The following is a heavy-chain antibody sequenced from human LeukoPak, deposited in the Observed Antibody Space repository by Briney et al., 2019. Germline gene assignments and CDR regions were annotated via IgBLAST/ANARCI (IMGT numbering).Heavy chain of an antibody. J-gene: IGHJ4*02. D-gene: IGHD3-22*01. CDR2: INPNSGGT. Sequence: ASVKVSCKASGYTFTGYYMHWVRQAPGQGLEWMGWINPNSGGTNYAQKFQGRVTMTRDTSISTAYMELSSLRSEDTAVYYCATQNYYDSSSYWGQGILVTVSS. V-gene: IGHV1-2*02. CDR3: ATQNYYDSSSY. CDR1: GYTFTGYY.